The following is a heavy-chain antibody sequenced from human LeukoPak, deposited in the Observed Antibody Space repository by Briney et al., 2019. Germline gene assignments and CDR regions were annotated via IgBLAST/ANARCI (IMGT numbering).Heavy chain of an antibody. V-gene: IGHV1-46*01. Sequence: ASVKVSCKASGYTFTSYYMHWVRQAPGRGLEWMGIINPSGGSTSYAQKFQGRVTMTRDTSTSTVYMELSSLRSEDTAVYYCARVYYDILTGYSPLYYWGQGTLVTVSS. CDR1: GYTFTSYY. CDR3: ARVYYDILTGYSPLYY. J-gene: IGHJ4*02. CDR2: INPSGGST. D-gene: IGHD3-9*01.